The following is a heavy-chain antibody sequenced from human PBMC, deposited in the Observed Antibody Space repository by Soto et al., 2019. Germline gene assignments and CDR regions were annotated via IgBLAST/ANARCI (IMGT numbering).Heavy chain of an antibody. J-gene: IGHJ5*02. CDR3: XXXXXXXXXXXXXXXXXXXXP. CDR1: GFTFSAYW. Sequence: EVQLVESGGGLVQPGGSLRLSCAASGFTFSAYWMHWVRXXPGXXXXWVXXXNGDGSSTNYADSVKGRFTISRNNAENXXXXXXXXXXXXXXXXXXXXXXXXXXXXXXXXXXXXXXXPWGQGTLVTVSS. V-gene: IGHV3-74*01. CDR2: XNGDGSST.